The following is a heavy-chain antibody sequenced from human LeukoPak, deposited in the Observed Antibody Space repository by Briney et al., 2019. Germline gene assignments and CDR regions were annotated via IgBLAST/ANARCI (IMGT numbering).Heavy chain of an antibody. Sequence: SETLSLTCAVYGGSFSGYYWSWIHQPPGKGLEWIGEINHSGSTNYNPSLKSRVTISVDTSKNQFSLKLSSVTAADTAVYYCARGNSSSWYELYYYYGMDVWGQGTTVTVSS. V-gene: IGHV4-34*01. D-gene: IGHD6-13*01. CDR3: ARGNSSSWYELYYYYGMDV. CDR1: GGSFSGYY. J-gene: IGHJ6*02. CDR2: INHSGST.